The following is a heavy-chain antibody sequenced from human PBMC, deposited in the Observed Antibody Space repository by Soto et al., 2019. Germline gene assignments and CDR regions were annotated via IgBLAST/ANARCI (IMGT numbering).Heavy chain of an antibody. CDR3: ARVPITVTISYFDY. CDR1: GGSFSGYY. D-gene: IGHD4-4*01. Sequence: QVQLQQWGAGLLKPSETLSLTCAVYGGSFSGYYWSWIRQPPGKGLEWSGEINHSGSTNYNPSLKSRVTISVDTSKNQFSLKLSSVTAADTAVYYCARVPITVTISYFDYWGQGTLVTVSS. V-gene: IGHV4-34*01. J-gene: IGHJ4*02. CDR2: INHSGST.